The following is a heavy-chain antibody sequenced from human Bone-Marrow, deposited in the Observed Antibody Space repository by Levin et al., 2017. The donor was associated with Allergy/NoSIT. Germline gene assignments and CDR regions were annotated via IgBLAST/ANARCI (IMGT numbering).Heavy chain of an antibody. J-gene: IGHJ4*02. V-gene: IGHV2-70*01. Sequence: RMSGPTLVKPTQTLTLTCSISGFSVSTSGMCVSWIRQPPGKALEWLALIEWDNDKYYNTSLKTRLTISKDTSKNQVVLTMTNMDPVDTATYYCARAKGGASAPNDYWGQGTLVTVSS. CDR3: ARAKGGASAPNDY. CDR2: IEWDNDK. D-gene: IGHD6-13*01. CDR1: GFSVSTSGMC.